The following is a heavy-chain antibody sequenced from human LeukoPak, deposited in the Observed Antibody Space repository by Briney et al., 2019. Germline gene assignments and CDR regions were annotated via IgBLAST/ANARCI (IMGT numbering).Heavy chain of an antibody. D-gene: IGHD2-8*01. J-gene: IGHJ4*02. CDR1: GFTSRSYW. Sequence: PGGSLRLSCVASGFTSRSYWIHWLRQDPGKGLVRVSRINSDGSARSYAGSVRGRFTISRDSAENSVYLQMNSLRSEDTAFYYCARENFEQRLYATFDLWGQGTLVTVSS. V-gene: IGHV3-74*01. CDR2: INSDGSAR. CDR3: ARENFEQRLYATFDL.